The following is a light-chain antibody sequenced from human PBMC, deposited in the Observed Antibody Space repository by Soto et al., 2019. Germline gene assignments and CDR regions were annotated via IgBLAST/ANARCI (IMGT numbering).Light chain of an antibody. Sequence: DIQMTQSPSTLSASVGERVTITCRASQTINTWLAWYQHKPGKAPKLLIYDASTLQTGVPSRFSGYSSGTELTLTISSLQPDDFATYSCKQYHSFSPEGLTLGGGTKVDIK. CDR2: DAS. J-gene: IGKJ4*01. V-gene: IGKV1-5*01. CDR1: QTINTW. CDR3: KQYHSFSPEGLT.